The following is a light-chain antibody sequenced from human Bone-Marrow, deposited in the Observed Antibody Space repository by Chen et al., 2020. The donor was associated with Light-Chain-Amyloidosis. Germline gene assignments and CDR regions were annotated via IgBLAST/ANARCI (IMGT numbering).Light chain of an antibody. CDR2: DDS. J-gene: IGLJ3*02. Sequence: SYVLTQPSSVSAAPGQTATIACGGNNIGSTSVRWYQQTPGQAPLLVVYDDSDRPSGLPERLSGSKSGNTATLTISRVEAGDGADYYCQVWDRSSDRPVFGGGTKLTVL. V-gene: IGLV3-21*02. CDR3: QVWDRSSDRPV. CDR1: NIGSTS.